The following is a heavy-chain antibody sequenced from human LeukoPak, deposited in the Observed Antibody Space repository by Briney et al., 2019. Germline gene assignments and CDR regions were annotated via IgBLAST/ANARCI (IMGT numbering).Heavy chain of an antibody. D-gene: IGHD1-26*01. CDR2: ISAYNGNT. J-gene: IGHJ4*02. Sequence: EASVKVSCKASGYTFTSYGISWVRQAPGQGLEWMGWISAYNGNTNYAQKLQGRVTMTTDTSTSTAYMELRSLRSDDTAVYYCARDRAYSGSYGVDYWGQGTLVTVSS. V-gene: IGHV1-18*01. CDR3: ARDRAYSGSYGVDY. CDR1: GYTFTSYG.